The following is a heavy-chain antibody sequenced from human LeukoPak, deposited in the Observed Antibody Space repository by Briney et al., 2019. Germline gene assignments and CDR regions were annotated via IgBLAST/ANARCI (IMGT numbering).Heavy chain of an antibody. J-gene: IGHJ4*02. D-gene: IGHD1-26*01. CDR1: GFTVSSSH. Sequence: GGSLRLSCAASGFTVSSSHMTWVRQAPGKGLECVSLIYSGGSTYYSDSVKGRFTISRDNSKNTLYLHMNSLRAEDTAVYYCARGQSYYPYWGQGTLVTGPS. V-gene: IGHV3-66*01. CDR2: IYSGGST. CDR3: ARGQSYYPY.